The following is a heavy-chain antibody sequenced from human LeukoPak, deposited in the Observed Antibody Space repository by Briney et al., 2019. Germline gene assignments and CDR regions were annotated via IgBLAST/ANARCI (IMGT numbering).Heavy chain of an antibody. CDR2: ISSSSSTI. CDR1: GFTFSSYS. J-gene: IGHJ4*02. Sequence: GGSLRLSCAASGFTFSSYSMNWVRQAPGKGLEWVSYISSSSSTIYYADSVKGRFTISRDNAKNSLYLQMNSLRAEDTAVYYCARSLWFGELSPYYFDYWGQGTLVTVSS. D-gene: IGHD3-10*01. CDR3: ARSLWFGELSPYYFDY. V-gene: IGHV3-48*04.